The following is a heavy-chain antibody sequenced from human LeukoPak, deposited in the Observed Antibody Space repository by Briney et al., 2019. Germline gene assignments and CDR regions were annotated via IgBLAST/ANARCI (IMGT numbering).Heavy chain of an antibody. CDR2: ITPHSGGT. Sequence: GASVKVSCKASGYTFTAYYMHWVRLAPGQGLQWMGWITPHSGGTRYAQRFQGRVTMTRDTSISTAYMELSRLRSDDTAVYYCARAQYNWNDGGAFDIWGQGTVVTVSS. D-gene: IGHD1-1*01. V-gene: IGHV1-2*02. CDR1: GYTFTAYY. J-gene: IGHJ3*02. CDR3: ARAQYNWNDGGAFDI.